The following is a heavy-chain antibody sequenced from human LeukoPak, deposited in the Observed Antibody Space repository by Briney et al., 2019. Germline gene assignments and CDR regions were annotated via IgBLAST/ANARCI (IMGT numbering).Heavy chain of an antibody. J-gene: IGHJ4*02. CDR3: AKSRGVMIVVVITHTFDY. Sequence: GGSLRLSCAASELTFSSYGMIWVRQAPGKGLEWVSSISSRSTYISYADSVKGRFTISRDNDKNSLYLQMNSLRAEDTAVYYCAKSRGVMIVVVITHTFDYWGQGTLVTVSS. V-gene: IGHV3-21*04. CDR1: ELTFSSYG. CDR2: ISSRSTYI. D-gene: IGHD3-22*01.